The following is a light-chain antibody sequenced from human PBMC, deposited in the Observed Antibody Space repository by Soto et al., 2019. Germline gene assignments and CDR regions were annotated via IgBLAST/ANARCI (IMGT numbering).Light chain of an antibody. V-gene: IGKV3-11*01. CDR3: QQRSNWPIT. CDR1: QSVSSY. Sequence: EIVLTQSPSTRSLSPGERATLSCRASQSVSSYLALYQQKPGQAPRLLIYDASNRATGIPARFSGSGSGTDFTLTISSLEPADFAVYYCQQRSNWPITFGQGTRLEIK. CDR2: DAS. J-gene: IGKJ5*01.